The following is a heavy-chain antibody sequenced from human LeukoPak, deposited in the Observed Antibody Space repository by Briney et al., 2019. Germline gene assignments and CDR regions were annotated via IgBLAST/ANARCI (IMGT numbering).Heavy chain of an antibody. CDR3: AKKYSTGLDP. J-gene: IGHJ5*02. Sequence: GGSLRLSCAASGITFNSYTMNWVRQAPGKGLEWVSSISSSSSYIYYAASVKGRFTISRDNAKNSLYLQMNRLRAEDTAVYYCAKKYSTGLDPWGQGTLVTVSS. V-gene: IGHV3-21*01. D-gene: IGHD2/OR15-2a*01. CDR2: ISSSSSYI. CDR1: GITFNSYT.